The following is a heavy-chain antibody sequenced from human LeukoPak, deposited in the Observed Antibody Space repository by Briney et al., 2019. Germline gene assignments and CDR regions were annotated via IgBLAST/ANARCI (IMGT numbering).Heavy chain of an antibody. V-gene: IGHV4-59*08. CDR3: AIYSGYDPGVDY. Sequence: SETLSLTCTVSGGSISNYYWSWIRQPPGKGLEWIGYISYSGSTNYNPSLKSRVTISVDTSNNQFSPKLSSVTAADTAVYYCAIYSGYDPGVDYWGQGTLVTVSS. CDR2: ISYSGST. J-gene: IGHJ4*02. CDR1: GGSISNYY. D-gene: IGHD5-12*01.